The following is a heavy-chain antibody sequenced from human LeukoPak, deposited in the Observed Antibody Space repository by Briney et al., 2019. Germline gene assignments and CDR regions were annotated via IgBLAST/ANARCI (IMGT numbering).Heavy chain of an antibody. CDR2: ISYDGSNK. CDR1: GFTFSSYA. Sequence: QSGGSLRLSCAASGFTFSSYAMHWVRQAPGKGLEWVAVISYDGSNKYYADSVKGRFTISRDNSKNTLYLQMNSLRAEDTAVYYCARKKSYFDYWGQGTLVTVSS. J-gene: IGHJ4*02. V-gene: IGHV3-30*14. CDR3: ARKKSYFDY.